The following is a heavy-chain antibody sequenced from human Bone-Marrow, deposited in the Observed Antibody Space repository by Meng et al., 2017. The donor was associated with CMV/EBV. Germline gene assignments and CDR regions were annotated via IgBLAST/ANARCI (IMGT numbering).Heavy chain of an antibody. CDR1: GGAISSCF. CDR2: IYNSGGT. CDR3: ARVRGGRGLAGSLGSYHYYYYGVDV. Sequence: SETLSLTCTVSGGAISSCFWSWIRQPPGKGLEWIGYIYNSGGTNYNPSLKSRATISVDTSKNQLSLRLTSVIAADTAVYYCARVRGGRGLAGSLGSYHYYYYGVDVWGQGTTVTVSS. J-gene: IGHJ6*01. D-gene: IGHD1-26*01. V-gene: IGHV4-59*01.